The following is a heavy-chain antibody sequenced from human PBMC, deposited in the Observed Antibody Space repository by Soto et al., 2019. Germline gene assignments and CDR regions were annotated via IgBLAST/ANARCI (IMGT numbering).Heavy chain of an antibody. D-gene: IGHD1-26*01. CDR3: ARLVGATSSRAFDI. J-gene: IGHJ3*02. Sequence: GGSLRLSCAASGFTFSSYGMHWVRQAPGKGLEWVAVIWYDGSNKYYADSVKGRFTISRDNSKNTLYLQMNSLRAEDTAVYYCARLVGATSSRAFDIWGQGTMVTVSS. CDR1: GFTFSSYG. V-gene: IGHV3-33*01. CDR2: IWYDGSNK.